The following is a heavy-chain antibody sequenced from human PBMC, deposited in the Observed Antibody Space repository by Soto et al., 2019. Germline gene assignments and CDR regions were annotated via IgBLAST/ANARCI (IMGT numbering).Heavy chain of an antibody. D-gene: IGHD5-12*01. CDR1: GGSISSYY. Sequence: QVQLQESGPGLVKPSETLSLTCTVSGGSISSYYWSWIRQPPGKGLEWIGYIYYIGSTNYNPSLKSRVTISVDTSKNQFSLKLSSVTAADTAVYYCARHSWSGAKIPPDYFDYWGQGTLVTVSS. CDR2: IYYIGST. V-gene: IGHV4-59*08. J-gene: IGHJ4*02. CDR3: ARHSWSGAKIPPDYFDY.